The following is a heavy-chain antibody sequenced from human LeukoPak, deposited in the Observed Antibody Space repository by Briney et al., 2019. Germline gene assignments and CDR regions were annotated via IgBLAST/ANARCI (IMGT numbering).Heavy chain of an antibody. J-gene: IGHJ3*02. D-gene: IGHD5-18*01. CDR2: INHSGST. CDR3: ARTFPLGYSYGYGDAFDI. V-gene: IGHV4-39*07. Sequence: SETLSLTCTVSGGSISSGGHYWSWIRQPPGKGLEWIGEINHSGSTNYNPSLKSRVTISVDTSKNQFSLKLSSVTAADTAVYYCARTFPLGYSYGYGDAFDIWGQGTMVTVSS. CDR1: GGSISSGGHY.